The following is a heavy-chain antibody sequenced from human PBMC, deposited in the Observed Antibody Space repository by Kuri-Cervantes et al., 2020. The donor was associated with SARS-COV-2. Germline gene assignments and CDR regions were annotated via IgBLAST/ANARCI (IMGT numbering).Heavy chain of an antibody. CDR1: GYSMSGGYY. V-gene: IGHV4-38-2*01. CDR2: INHSGST. CDR3: AGSRKYYDILTGYYIPVYYYYMDV. D-gene: IGHD3-9*01. J-gene: IGHJ6*03. Sequence: SETLSLTCGVSGYSMSGGYYWGWIRQPPGKGLEWIGEINHSGSTNYNPSLKSRVTISVDTSKNQFSLKLSSVTAADTAVYYCAGSRKYYDILTGYYIPVYYYYMDVWGKGTTVTVSS.